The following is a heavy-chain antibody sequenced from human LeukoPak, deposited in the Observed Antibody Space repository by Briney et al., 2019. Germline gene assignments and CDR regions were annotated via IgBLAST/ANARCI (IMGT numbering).Heavy chain of an antibody. CDR1: GYTFTGYY. J-gene: IGHJ4*02. Sequence: GASVKVSCKASGYTFTGYYMHWVRQAPGQGLEWMGWINPNSGGTNYAQKFQGRVTMTRDTSISTAYMELRSLRSDDTAVYYCARKSIVGAMGYWGQGTLVTVSS. D-gene: IGHD1-26*01. CDR2: INPNSGGT. CDR3: ARKSIVGAMGY. V-gene: IGHV1-2*02.